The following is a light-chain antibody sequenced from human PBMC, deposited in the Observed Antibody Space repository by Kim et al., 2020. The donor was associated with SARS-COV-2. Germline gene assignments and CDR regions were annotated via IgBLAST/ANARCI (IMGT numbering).Light chain of an antibody. Sequence: QRVTISCTGSSYKIGNNAINWYQQLPGKAPKLLIYYDDQLPSGVSDRFSGSKSGTSASLAISGLQSEDEADYYCAAWDDRLNGPVFGGGTQLTVL. CDR3: AAWDDRLNGPV. J-gene: IGLJ3*02. CDR1: SYKIGNNA. CDR2: YDD. V-gene: IGLV1-36*01.